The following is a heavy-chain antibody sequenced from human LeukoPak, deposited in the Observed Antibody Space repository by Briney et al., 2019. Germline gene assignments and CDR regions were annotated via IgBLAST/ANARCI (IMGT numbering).Heavy chain of an antibody. J-gene: IGHJ5*02. Sequence: SETLSLTCTVSGGSISSYYWSWIRQPPGKGLEWIGYIYYSGSTNYNPSLKSRVTISVDTSKNQFSLKLSSVTAADTAVYYCARYSGYSSSWFVNWFDPWGQGTLVTVSS. D-gene: IGHD6-13*01. CDR1: GGSISSYY. CDR3: ARYSGYSSSWFVNWFDP. CDR2: IYYSGST. V-gene: IGHV4-59*01.